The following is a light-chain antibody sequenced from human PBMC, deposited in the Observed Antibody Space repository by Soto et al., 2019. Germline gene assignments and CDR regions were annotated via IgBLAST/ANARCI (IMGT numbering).Light chain of an antibody. CDR3: QQSYSAPYT. V-gene: IGKV1-39*01. Sequence: IQRTQSPSSLSASVGDRVTITCRASQNISIYLNWYQQNPGKAPKLLIYASSSLQSGVPSRFSASGSETDFTLTISSLQPEDIASYYCQQSYSAPYTFGQGTKVDIK. CDR2: ASS. J-gene: IGKJ2*01. CDR1: QNISIY.